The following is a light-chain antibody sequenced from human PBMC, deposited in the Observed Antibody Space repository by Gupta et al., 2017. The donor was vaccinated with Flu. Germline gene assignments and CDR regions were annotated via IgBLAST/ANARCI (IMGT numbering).Light chain of an antibody. Sequence: EIVLTQSPATLSLSPGERATLSCRASQGVSSYLAWYQQKPGQAPRLLIYDASNRATGIPARFSGSGPGTDFTLTSSSLEPEDFAVYYGQQRSNWHTFGGGTKVEIK. J-gene: IGKJ4*01. CDR2: DAS. CDR3: QQRSNWHT. V-gene: IGKV3D-11*01. CDR1: QGVSSY.